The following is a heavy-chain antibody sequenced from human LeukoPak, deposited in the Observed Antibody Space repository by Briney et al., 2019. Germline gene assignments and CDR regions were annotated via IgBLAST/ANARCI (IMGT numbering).Heavy chain of an antibody. V-gene: IGHV4-31*03. J-gene: IGHJ6*02. CDR1: GGSISSGGYY. CDR3: ARGLDYYDSSGPGWMDV. CDR2: IYYSGST. Sequence: SETLSLTCTVSGGSISSGGYYWSWIRQHPGKGLEWIGYIYYSGSTYYNPSLKSRVTISVDTSKNQFSLKLSSVTAADTAVYYCARGLDYYDSSGPGWMDVWGQGTTVTVSS. D-gene: IGHD3-22*01.